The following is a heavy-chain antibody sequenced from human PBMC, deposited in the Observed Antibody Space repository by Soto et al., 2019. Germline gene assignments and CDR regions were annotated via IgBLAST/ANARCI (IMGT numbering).Heavy chain of an antibody. D-gene: IGHD1-26*01. V-gene: IGHV4-4*02. CDR2: IYPSGST. Sequence: SETLSLTCAVSGGAISSRNWFSWVRHPPGKGLEWIGEIYPSGSTNYNPSLKRRVTISVDKSKNQFSLKLSSVTAADTAVYYCARVSGSYYYGMDVWGQGTTVTVSS. J-gene: IGHJ6*02. CDR3: ARVSGSYYYGMDV. CDR1: GGAISSRNW.